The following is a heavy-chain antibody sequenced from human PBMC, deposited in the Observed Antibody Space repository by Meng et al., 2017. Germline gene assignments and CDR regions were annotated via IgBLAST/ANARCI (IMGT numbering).Heavy chain of an antibody. CDR1: GFTFSDYY. J-gene: IGHJ5*02. Sequence: ERRVGVGGGFVNPGGYLRLSCAASGFTFSDYYMMWIRQAPGKGLVWVSYISSSGSTIYYADSVKGRFTISRDNAKNSLYLQMNSLRAEDTAVYYCARGKGWFDPWGQGTLVTVSS. V-gene: IGHV3-11*01. CDR3: ARGKGWFDP. CDR2: ISSSGSTI.